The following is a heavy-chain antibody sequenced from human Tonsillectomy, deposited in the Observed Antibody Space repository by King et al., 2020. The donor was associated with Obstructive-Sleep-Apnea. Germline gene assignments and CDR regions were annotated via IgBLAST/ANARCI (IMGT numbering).Heavy chain of an antibody. Sequence: VQLVESGGGLVQPGRSLRLSCTASGFTLPDYTLSWFRQAPGKGLDWVGFIRTKVYGGSAEYVASVKGRVSISRHDSKSIAYLQMNSLKTEDTALYYCTRDGSGWPRDAFDIWGQGTMVTVSS. D-gene: IGHD6-19*01. CDR3: TRDGSGWPRDAFDI. V-gene: IGHV3-49*03. CDR1: GFTLPDYT. J-gene: IGHJ3*02. CDR2: IRTKVYGGSA.